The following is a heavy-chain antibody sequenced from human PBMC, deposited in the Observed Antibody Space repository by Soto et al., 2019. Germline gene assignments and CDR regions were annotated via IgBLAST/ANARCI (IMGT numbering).Heavy chain of an antibody. D-gene: IGHD5-18*01. CDR2: INAGNGNT. Sequence: QVPLVHSGSEVKKPGASVKVSCKASGYTFTNYAMHWVRQVPGQRPEWMGWINAGNGNTKYSQKFQGRVTITRDTSASTAYMELSSLRSEDTAVYYCARGLNGYLHYFDYWGQGTLVTVSS. J-gene: IGHJ4*02. CDR1: GYTFTNYA. CDR3: ARGLNGYLHYFDY. V-gene: IGHV1-3*01.